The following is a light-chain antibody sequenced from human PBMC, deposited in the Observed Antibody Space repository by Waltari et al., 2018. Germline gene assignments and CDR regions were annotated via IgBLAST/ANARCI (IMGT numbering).Light chain of an antibody. V-gene: IGKV1-5*03. CDR1: QSVGTW. CDR3: QQYSSFST. J-gene: IGKJ2*01. Sequence: DIRMTQSPSTLSASVGDRVTISCRASQSVGTWLAWYQQKSGKAPKLLFYMASSLESGVPSRFSGSGSGTDFTLTISSLQPDDFATYSCQQYSSFSTFGQGTKV. CDR2: MAS.